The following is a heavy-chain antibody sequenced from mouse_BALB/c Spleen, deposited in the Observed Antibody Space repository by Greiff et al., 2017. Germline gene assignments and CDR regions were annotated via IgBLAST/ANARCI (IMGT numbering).Heavy chain of an antibody. CDR3: ATPPYYRYDAWFAY. Sequence: VQLVESGPGLVAPSQSLSITCTVSGFSLTSYGVHWVRQPPGKGLEWLGVIWAGGSTNYNSALMSRLSISKDNSKSQVFLKMNSLQTDDTAMYYCATPPYYRYDAWFAYWGQGTLVTVSA. D-gene: IGHD2-14*01. V-gene: IGHV2-9*02. CDR2: IWAGGST. J-gene: IGHJ3*01. CDR1: GFSLTSYG.